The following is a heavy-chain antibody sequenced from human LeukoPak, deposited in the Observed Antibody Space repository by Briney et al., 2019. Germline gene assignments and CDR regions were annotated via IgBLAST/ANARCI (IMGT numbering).Heavy chain of an antibody. CDR2: ISGSGVST. D-gene: IGHD3-3*01. Sequence: GGSLRLSCAASGFTFSSYALSWVRQAPGKGLEWVSSISGSGVSTFYADSVKGRFTISRDNSKNTLYLQMNNLRAEDTAVYYCAKVYYDFWSGYRNYYGMDVWGQGTTVTVSS. CDR3: AKVYYDFWSGYRNYYGMDV. V-gene: IGHV3-23*01. CDR1: GFTFSSYA. J-gene: IGHJ6*02.